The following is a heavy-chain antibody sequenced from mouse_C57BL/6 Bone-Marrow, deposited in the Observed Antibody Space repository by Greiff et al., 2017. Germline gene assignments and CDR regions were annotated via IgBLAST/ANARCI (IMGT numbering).Heavy chain of an antibody. J-gene: IGHJ2*01. V-gene: IGHV1-64*01. CDR3: ARKDWGGFDY. CDR2: IPPHSGST. CDR1: GYTFTSYW. Sequence: QVPLQQPGAALVKPGASVKFSCKASGYTFTSYWMHWVKPRPGQGLEWIGLIPPHSGSTHYNEKCKSKSTLTVDKSSSTAYMQLSILTSEDSAVYYCARKDWGGFDYWAQGTTLTVSS. D-gene: IGHD4-1*01.